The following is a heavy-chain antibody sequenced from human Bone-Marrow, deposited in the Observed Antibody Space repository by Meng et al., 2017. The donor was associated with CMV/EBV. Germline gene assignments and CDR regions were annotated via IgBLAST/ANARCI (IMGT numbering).Heavy chain of an antibody. CDR3: ARDSDSVRYYDFWSGYYGMDV. D-gene: IGHD3-3*01. J-gene: IGHJ6*02. CDR2: ISSDGSNK. Sequence: GESLKISCAASGFSITKYVMHWVRQAPGKGLEWVAVISSDGSNKNYADSVKGRSTISRDNSRNTLYLQMNSLRAEDTAVYYCARDSDSVRYYDFWSGYYGMDVWGQGTTVTVSS. CDR1: GFSITKYV. V-gene: IGHV3-30*04.